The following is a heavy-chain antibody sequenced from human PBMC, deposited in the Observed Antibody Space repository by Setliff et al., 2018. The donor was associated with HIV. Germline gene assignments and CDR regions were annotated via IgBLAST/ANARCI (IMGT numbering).Heavy chain of an antibody. CDR3: ARDVGEQLDV. CDR1: GGSIRTFY. V-gene: IGHV4-59*01. CDR2: IYYSGRT. Sequence: SETLSLTCTVSGGSIRTFYWSWIRQPPGKGLEWIGYIYYSGRTNYNPSLDSRVTMSVDTSKNQFSLKLSSVTAADTAVYYCARDVGEQLDVWGKGTTVTVSS. J-gene: IGHJ6*04.